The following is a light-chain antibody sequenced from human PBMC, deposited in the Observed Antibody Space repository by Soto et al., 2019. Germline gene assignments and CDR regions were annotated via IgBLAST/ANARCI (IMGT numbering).Light chain of an antibody. CDR2: EVS. J-gene: IGLJ1*01. CDR3: SSYTGSSTHV. V-gene: IGLV2-14*01. Sequence: QSALTQPASVSGPPGQSITISCTGTSSDVGGYNYVSWYQQHPGKAPKLMIYEVSNRPSGVSNRFSGSKSGNTASLTISGLQAEDEADYYCSSYTGSSTHVFGTGTKLTVL. CDR1: SSDVGGYNY.